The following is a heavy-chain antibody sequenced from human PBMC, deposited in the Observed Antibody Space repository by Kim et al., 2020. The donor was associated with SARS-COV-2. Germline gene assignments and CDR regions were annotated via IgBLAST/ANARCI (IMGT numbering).Heavy chain of an antibody. CDR2: ISSSSSTI. CDR3: ARNGYSSGWYSYSYYYGMDV. V-gene: IGHV3-48*04. Sequence: GGSLRLSCAASGFTFSSYSMNWVRQAPGKGLEWVSYISSSSSTIYYADSVKGRFTISRDNAKNPLYLQMNSLRAEDTAVYYCARNGYSSGWYSYSYYYGMDVWGQGTTVTVSS. CDR1: GFTFSSYS. D-gene: IGHD6-19*01. J-gene: IGHJ6*02.